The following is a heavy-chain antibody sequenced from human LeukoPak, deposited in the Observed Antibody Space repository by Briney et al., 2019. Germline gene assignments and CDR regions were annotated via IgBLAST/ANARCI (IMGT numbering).Heavy chain of an antibody. CDR1: RASVSSHY. J-gene: IGHJ4*02. V-gene: IGHV4-59*02. Sequence: SGTLSLTCTVSRASVSSHYWSWIRQPPGKGLEWIGYVSYSGGTNYNPSLKSRVTISLDTSKVQFSLTLNPVTAADTAVYYCARLSTYYDFWSPLDYWGQGTLVTVSS. CDR2: VSYSGGT. D-gene: IGHD3-3*01. CDR3: ARLSTYYDFWSPLDY.